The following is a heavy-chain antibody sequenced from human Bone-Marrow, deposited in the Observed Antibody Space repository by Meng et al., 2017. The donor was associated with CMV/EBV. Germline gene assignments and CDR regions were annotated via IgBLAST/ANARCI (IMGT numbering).Heavy chain of an antibody. J-gene: IGHJ6*02. CDR1: GYTFTSYG. CDR3: ARDSAGGRGYDYFRGMDV. D-gene: IGHD5-12*01. V-gene: IGHV1-18*01. CDR2: ISAYNGNT. Sequence: ASVKVSCKASGYTFTSYGISWVRQAPGQGLEWMGWISAYNGNTNYAQKLQGRVTMTTDTSTSTAYMELSSLRSEDTAVYYCARDSAGGRGYDYFRGMDVWGQGTTVTVSS.